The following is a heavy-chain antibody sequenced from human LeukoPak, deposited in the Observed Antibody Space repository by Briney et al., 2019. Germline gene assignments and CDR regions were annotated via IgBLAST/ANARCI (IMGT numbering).Heavy chain of an antibody. Sequence: GGSLRLSCAASGFTFRTYAMHWVRQAPGKGLEWVAVISNDAYNKYYADPVKGRFTISRDNSKNTLYLEMNSLRAEDTAVYYCSRDFSGASRIDYWGQGTLATVSS. V-gene: IGHV3-30-3*01. D-gene: IGHD4/OR15-4a*01. CDR3: SRDFSGASRIDY. CDR1: GFTFRTYA. CDR2: ISNDAYNK. J-gene: IGHJ4*02.